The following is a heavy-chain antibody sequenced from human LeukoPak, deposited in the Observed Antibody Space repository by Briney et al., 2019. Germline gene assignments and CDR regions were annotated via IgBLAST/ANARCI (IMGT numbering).Heavy chain of an antibody. CDR1: GYTFTGYY. CDR3: ARDRGGHYYDSSAGRWLSGGDYNWYFDL. D-gene: IGHD3-22*01. V-gene: IGHV1-2*04. J-gene: IGHJ2*01. CDR2: INPNSGGT. Sequence: ASVKVSCKASGYTFTGYYMHWVRQAPGQGLEWMGWINPNSGGTNYAQKFQGWVTMTRDTSISTAYMELSRLRSDDTAVYYCARDRGGHYYDSSAGRWLSGGDYNWYFDLWGRGTLVTVSS.